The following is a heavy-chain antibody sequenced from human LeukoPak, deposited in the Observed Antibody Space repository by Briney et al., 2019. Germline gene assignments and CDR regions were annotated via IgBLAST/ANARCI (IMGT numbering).Heavy chain of an antibody. V-gene: IGHV1-2*02. J-gene: IGHJ5*02. Sequence: ASVKVSCKTSGHSFTDDYMNWVRQAPGQGLEWMGWINPNNGDTNYAQKFQGRVTMTRDTSIDTAYMELSSLRSDDTAVYYCARDDAEMATPWGQGTLLIVSS. CDR3: ARDDAEMATP. CDR2: INPNNGDT. CDR1: GHSFTDDY. D-gene: IGHD5-24*01.